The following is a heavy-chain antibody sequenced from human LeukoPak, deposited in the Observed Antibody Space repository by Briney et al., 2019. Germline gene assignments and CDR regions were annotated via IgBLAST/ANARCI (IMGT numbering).Heavy chain of an antibody. V-gene: IGHV3-13*01. J-gene: IGHJ2*01. CDR3: AREMSDTVTWGWYFDL. CDR1: GLSFSSYD. CDR2: IGTKGDT. D-gene: IGHD4-17*01. Sequence: GGSLRLSCAASGLSFSSYDMHWVRQATGKGLEWVSAIGTKGDTYYSDSVRGRFTISRDNGKNSLYLQMNSLRAGDTAVYYCAREMSDTVTWGWYFDLWGRGTLVTVSS.